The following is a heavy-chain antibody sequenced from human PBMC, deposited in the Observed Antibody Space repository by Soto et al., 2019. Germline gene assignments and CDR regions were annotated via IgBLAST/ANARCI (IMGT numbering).Heavy chain of an antibody. CDR1: GGTFSSYT. CDR3: ARDRRVPAAAYYFDY. D-gene: IGHD2-2*01. Sequence: ASVKVSCKASGGTFSSYTISWVRQAPGQGLEWMGRIIPILGIANYAQKFQGRVTITADKSTSTAYMELSSLRSEDTAVYYCARDRRVPAAAYYFDYWGQGTLVTVSS. J-gene: IGHJ4*02. CDR2: IIPILGIA. V-gene: IGHV1-69*04.